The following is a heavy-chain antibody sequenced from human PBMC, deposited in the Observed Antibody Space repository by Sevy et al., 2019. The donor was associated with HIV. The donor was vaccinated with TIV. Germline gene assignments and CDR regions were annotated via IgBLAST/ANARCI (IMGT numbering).Heavy chain of an antibody. CDR2: IRYDGSNK. Sequence: GGSLRLSCAASGFTFSSYGMHWVRQAPGKGLEWVAFIRYDGSNKYYADSVKGRFTISGDNSKNTLYLQMNSLRAEDTAVYYCAKDSYCGGDCYSGNDAFDIWGQGTMVTVSS. V-gene: IGHV3-30*02. CDR1: GFTFSSYG. CDR3: AKDSYCGGDCYSGNDAFDI. J-gene: IGHJ3*02. D-gene: IGHD2-21*01.